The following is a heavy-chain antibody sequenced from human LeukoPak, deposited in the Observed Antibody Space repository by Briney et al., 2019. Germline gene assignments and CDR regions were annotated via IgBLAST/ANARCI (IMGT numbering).Heavy chain of an antibody. CDR1: GVTFSTFA. Sequence: GGSLRLSCVASGVTFSTFAMIWVRQPPGKGLEWVSSIFPSGGEIHYATSVRGRCTISRDNSKSILSLQMNSLRAEDTATYYCATYRQVLLPFESWGQGTLVTVSS. D-gene: IGHD5-18*01. J-gene: IGHJ4*02. CDR2: IFPSGGEI. V-gene: IGHV3-23*01. CDR3: ATYRQVLLPFES.